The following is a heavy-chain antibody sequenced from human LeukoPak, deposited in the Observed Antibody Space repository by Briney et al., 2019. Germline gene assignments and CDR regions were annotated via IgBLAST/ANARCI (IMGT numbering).Heavy chain of an antibody. J-gene: IGHJ6*03. CDR3: ARVGRHYGSGSYFYYYYMDV. Sequence: SETLSLTCTVSGYSISSGYYWGWIRQPPGKGLEWIGSIYHSGSTYYNPSLKSRVTISVDTSKNQFSLKLSSVTAADTAVYYCARVGRHYGSGSYFYYYYMDVWGKGTTVTVS. D-gene: IGHD3-10*01. V-gene: IGHV4-38-2*02. CDR2: IYHSGST. CDR1: GYSISSGYY.